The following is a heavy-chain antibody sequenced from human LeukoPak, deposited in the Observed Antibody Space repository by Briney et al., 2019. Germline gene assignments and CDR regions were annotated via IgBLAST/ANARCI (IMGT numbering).Heavy chain of an antibody. CDR2: IYYSRST. CDR3: ARDIAGTTWGWFDP. CDR1: GGSISSGDYY. D-gene: IGHD1-7*01. J-gene: IGHJ5*02. Sequence: SQTLSLTCTVSGGSISSGDYYWSWIRQPPGKGLEWIGYIYYSRSTYYNPSLKSRVTISVDTSKNQFSLKLSSVTAADTAVYYCARDIAGTTWGWFDPWGQGTLVTVSS. V-gene: IGHV4-30-4*01.